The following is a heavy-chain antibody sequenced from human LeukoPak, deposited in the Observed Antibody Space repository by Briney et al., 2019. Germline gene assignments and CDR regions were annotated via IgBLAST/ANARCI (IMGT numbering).Heavy chain of an antibody. CDR1: GCTFSSYA. J-gene: IGHJ4*02. CDR3: ARDSVGEGWNYDGY. Sequence: GSSVKVSCKASGCTFSSYAISWVRQAPGQGLEWMGMIIPNVGITNSAQKLQGRVTITADKSTSTAYMELSRIRSEDTAVYYCARDSVGEGWNYDGYWGQGTLVTVSS. CDR2: IIPNVGIT. V-gene: IGHV1-69*04. D-gene: IGHD1-26*01.